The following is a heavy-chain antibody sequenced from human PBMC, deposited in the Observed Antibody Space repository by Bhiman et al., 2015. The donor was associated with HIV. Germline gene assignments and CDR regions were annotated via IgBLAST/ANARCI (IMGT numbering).Heavy chain of an antibody. CDR2: IGTAGDT. J-gene: IGHJ4*02. D-gene: IGHD3-3*01. CDR1: EFTFSTYD. CDR3: ARGGPTYYFFWSTYSAGLLDY. Sequence: EVQLVESGGDLVQPGESVRLSCVASEFTFSTYDMHWVRQGAGKSLEWVAAIGTAGDTFYSGSVKGRFTISREDAKNSLYLQMNSLRVGDTAVYYSARGGPTYYFFWSTYSAGLLDYWGQGTLVTVSS. V-gene: IGHV3-13*01.